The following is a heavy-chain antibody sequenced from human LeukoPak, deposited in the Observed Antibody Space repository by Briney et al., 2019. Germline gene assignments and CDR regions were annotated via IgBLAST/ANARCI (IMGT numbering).Heavy chain of an antibody. Sequence: PSETLCLTCSVSGGSINSYWWSWIRQPAGKGLEFIGRIYTTGMTNYNPSLKSRVSMSVDTSKNQLPLELRSVTAADTAVYFCARAGYNISSHRFDYWG. D-gene: IGHD3-3*01. V-gene: IGHV4-4*07. CDR2: IYTTGMT. CDR1: GGSINSYW. CDR3: ARAGYNISSHRFDY. J-gene: IGHJ4*01.